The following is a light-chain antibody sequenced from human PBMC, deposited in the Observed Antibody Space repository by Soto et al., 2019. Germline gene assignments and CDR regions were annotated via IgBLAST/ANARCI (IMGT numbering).Light chain of an antibody. CDR3: QHYKMYSPWT. J-gene: IGKJ1*01. Sequence: DIQMTQSPSTLSASVGDRVTITCPASQSISSWLAWYQKKPGKAPKLLIYDASSLESGVPSRFSGSGSGTELTLTISSLQTDDFANYYCQHYKMYSPWTFGQGTKVDIK. CDR1: QSISSW. V-gene: IGKV1-5*01. CDR2: DAS.